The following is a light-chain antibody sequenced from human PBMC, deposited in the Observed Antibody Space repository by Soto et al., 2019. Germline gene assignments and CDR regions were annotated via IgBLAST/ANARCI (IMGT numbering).Light chain of an antibody. Sequence: DIHLTQSPSTLSAFVGDRVTISCRARQSISGRLAWYQQKAGRAPNLLIYDASTLETGVPLRFSGSGSGTAFSLTISGLQPDDFATYYCQQYHSYPYTFGQGTKLEIK. CDR2: DAS. CDR3: QQYHSYPYT. J-gene: IGKJ2*01. CDR1: QSISGR. V-gene: IGKV1-5*01.